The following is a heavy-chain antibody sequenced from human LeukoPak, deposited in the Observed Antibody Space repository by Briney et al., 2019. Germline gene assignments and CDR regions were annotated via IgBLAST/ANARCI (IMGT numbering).Heavy chain of an antibody. CDR2: IYSGGST. CDR1: GFTFSSYS. J-gene: IGHJ4*02. V-gene: IGHV3-66*01. Sequence: PGGSLRLSCAASGFTFSSYSMSWVRQAPGKGLEWVSVIYSGGSTYYADSVKGRFTISRDNSKNTLYLQMNSLRAGDTAVYYCARDPDDSSGYFDYWGQGTLVTVSS. D-gene: IGHD3-22*01. CDR3: ARDPDDSSGYFDY.